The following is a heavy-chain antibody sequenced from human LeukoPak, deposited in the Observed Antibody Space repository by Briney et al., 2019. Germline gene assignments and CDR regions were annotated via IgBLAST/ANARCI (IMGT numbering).Heavy chain of an antibody. V-gene: IGHV3-48*04. CDR1: GFSFNVYS. CDR3: AYRNNFEY. Sequence: GGSLRLSCAASGFSFNVYSMNWVRQAPGKGLEWLSYITDSSRTIYYADSVKGRFTISRDDAKRTVDLQMDNLRAEDTAIYYCAYRNNFEYWGQGALVTVSS. J-gene: IGHJ4*02. D-gene: IGHD1-26*01. CDR2: ITDSSRTI.